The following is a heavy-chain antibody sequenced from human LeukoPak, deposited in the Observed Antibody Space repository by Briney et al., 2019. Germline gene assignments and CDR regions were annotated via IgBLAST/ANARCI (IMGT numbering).Heavy chain of an antibody. V-gene: IGHV1-8*01. D-gene: IGHD2-15*01. Sequence: ASVRVSCKASGYNFTGYDINWVRQATGQGLEWMGWMNPDTGDTGYAQKFQGRVTMTRNTSIDTAYMELSGLRSEDSAVYYCTSGSLSGGSRDYWGQGTLVTVSS. CDR1: GYNFTGYD. CDR3: TSGSLSGGSRDY. CDR2: MNPDTGDT. J-gene: IGHJ4*02.